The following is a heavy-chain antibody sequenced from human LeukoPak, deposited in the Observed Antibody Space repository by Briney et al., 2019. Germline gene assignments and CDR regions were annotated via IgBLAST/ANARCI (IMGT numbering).Heavy chain of an antibody. Sequence: GGSLRLSCAASGFTFSRYSMHWLRQAPGKGLEWVSYISAGSSTTYYADSVKGRFTISRDNAKNSLYLQMNSLRAEDTAVYYCAKTAWDYYGLIWGQGTMVTVSS. V-gene: IGHV3-48*01. CDR2: ISAGSSTT. J-gene: IGHJ3*02. CDR3: AKTAWDYYGLI. CDR1: GFTFSRYS. D-gene: IGHD3-10*01.